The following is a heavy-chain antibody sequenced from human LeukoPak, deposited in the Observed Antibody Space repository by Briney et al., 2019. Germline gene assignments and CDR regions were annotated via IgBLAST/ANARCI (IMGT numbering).Heavy chain of an antibody. D-gene: IGHD3-10*01. J-gene: IGHJ6*02. CDR2: ISSSGSTI. CDR3: ARDLQLLWFGDSAYGMDV. Sequence: GGSLRLSCAASGFTCSSYEMNWVRQAPGKGLEWVSYISSSGSTIYYADSVKGRFTISRDNAKNSLYLQMNSLRAEDTAVYYCARDLQLLWFGDSAYGMDVWGQGTTVTVSS. V-gene: IGHV3-48*03. CDR1: GFTCSSYE.